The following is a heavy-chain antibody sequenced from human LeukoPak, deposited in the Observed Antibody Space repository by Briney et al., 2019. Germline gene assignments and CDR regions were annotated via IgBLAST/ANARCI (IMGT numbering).Heavy chain of an antibody. V-gene: IGHV4-39*07. Sequence: SETLSLNCTVSGGSISSSSYYWGWIRQPPGKGLEWIGSIYYSGSTYYNPSLKSRVTISVDTSKNQFSLKLSSVTAADTAVYYCAREQQPGGFDYWSQGTLVTVSS. D-gene: IGHD6-13*01. CDR1: GGSISSSSYY. J-gene: IGHJ4*02. CDR2: IYYSGST. CDR3: AREQQPGGFDY.